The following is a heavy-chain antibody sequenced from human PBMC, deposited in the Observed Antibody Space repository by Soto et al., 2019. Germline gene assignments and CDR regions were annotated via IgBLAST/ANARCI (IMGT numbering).Heavy chain of an antibody. CDR3: ARGRYGDY. D-gene: IGHD3-16*01. Sequence: QVHLGQSGAEVKKPGASVKVSCKGSGYAFTTYGITWVRQAPGQGLEWMGWISAQNGNTNYAPKPQGRVTVTRDTSTSTDYMELRSLRSDDTAVYYCARGRYGDYWGQGALVTVSS. J-gene: IGHJ4*02. CDR1: GYAFTTYG. CDR2: ISAQNGNT. V-gene: IGHV1-18*01.